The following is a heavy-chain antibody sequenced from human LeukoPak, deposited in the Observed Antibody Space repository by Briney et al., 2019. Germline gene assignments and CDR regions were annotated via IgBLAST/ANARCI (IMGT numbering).Heavy chain of an antibody. J-gene: IGHJ4*02. Sequence: SETLSLTCAVSGDSISSSNWWSWVRQPPGKGLEWIGEIYHSGSTNYNPSLKSRVTISVDKSKNQFSLKLSSVTAADTAVYYCARLGDGYNSDYFDYWGQGTLVTVSS. CDR3: ARLGDGYNSDYFDY. CDR2: IYHSGST. D-gene: IGHD5-24*01. CDR1: GDSISSSNW. V-gene: IGHV4-4*02.